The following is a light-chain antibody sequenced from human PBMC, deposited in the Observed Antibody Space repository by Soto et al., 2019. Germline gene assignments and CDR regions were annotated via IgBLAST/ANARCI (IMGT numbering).Light chain of an antibody. Sequence: DIQMTQSPSSLSATVGDRVTITCRASQDISNYLAWHQQKPGKVPKLLIYAASTLQPGVPSRFSGSGSGTDFTLTISSLQPEDVATYYCQQYNGAPPDTFGPVTKVAIK. CDR1: QDISNY. CDR3: QQYNGAPPDT. V-gene: IGKV1-27*01. CDR2: AAS. J-gene: IGKJ3*01.